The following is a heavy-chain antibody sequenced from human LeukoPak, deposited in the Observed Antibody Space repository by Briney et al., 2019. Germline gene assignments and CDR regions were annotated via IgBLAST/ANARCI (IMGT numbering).Heavy chain of an antibody. CDR2: INPNSGGT. CDR3: ATTNSRYCSTTSCYRGVDC. CDR1: GYTFTDYY. Sequence: ASVKVSCKASGYTFTDYYIHWVRQAPGQGLEWKGWINPNSGGTNYAQRFQDRVTMTRDTSINTAYMELSRLRSDDTAVYYCATTNSRYCSTTSCYRGVDCWGQGTLVTVSS. V-gene: IGHV1-2*02. J-gene: IGHJ4*02. D-gene: IGHD2-2*02.